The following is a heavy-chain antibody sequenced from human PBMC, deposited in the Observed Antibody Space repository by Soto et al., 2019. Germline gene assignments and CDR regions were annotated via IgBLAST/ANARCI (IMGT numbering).Heavy chain of an antibody. CDR2: INHSGST. Sequence: QVQLQQWGAGLLKPSVTLSLTCAVYGGSFSGYYWTWIRQPPGTGLEWLGEINHSGSTKYNPSLTSRVPISVYTSKNQFSLKLTSVTAADTAVYYCARDKITGLFDYWGQGTLVTVSS. D-gene: IGHD2-8*02. V-gene: IGHV4-34*01. CDR3: ARDKITGLFDY. CDR1: GGSFSGYY. J-gene: IGHJ4*02.